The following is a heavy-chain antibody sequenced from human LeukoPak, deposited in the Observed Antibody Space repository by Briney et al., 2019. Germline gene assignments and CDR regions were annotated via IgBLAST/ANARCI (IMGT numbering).Heavy chain of an antibody. J-gene: IGHJ3*02. CDR3: ARHRMYYYDSSGRGVADAFDI. V-gene: IGHV4-34*01. CDR1: GVPFSNYY. CDR2: INHSGYT. Sequence: SETLSLTCAVSGVPFSNYYWSWVRQSPRQGLEWIGEINHSGYTNYNPSLKSRVTMSIDTSKNQFSLILTSVTAADAGVYSCARHRMYYYDSSGRGVADAFDIWGQGTMVTVSS. D-gene: IGHD3-22*01.